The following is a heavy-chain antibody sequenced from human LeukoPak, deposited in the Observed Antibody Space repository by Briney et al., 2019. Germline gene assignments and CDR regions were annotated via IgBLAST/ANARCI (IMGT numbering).Heavy chain of an antibody. V-gene: IGHV3-30*02. CDR2: VRYDQSAT. CDR3: VKDQGECPGSRCYLRFLEY. D-gene: IGHD3-3*01. J-gene: IGHJ4*02. Sequence: GGSLRLSCAASGFNFSIYGMHWVRQAPGKGLEWVTFVRYDQSATVYADSVQGRFAISRDKSKNTVYLQMNSLRVEDTALYFCVKDQGECPGSRCYLRFLEYWGQGTLVIVSS. CDR1: GFNFSIYG.